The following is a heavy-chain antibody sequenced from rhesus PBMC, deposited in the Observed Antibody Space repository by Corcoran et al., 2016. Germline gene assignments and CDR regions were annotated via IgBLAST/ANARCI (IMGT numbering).Heavy chain of an antibody. CDR1: GYTFTSYY. CDR2: ISPYNGNK. D-gene: IGHD6-31*01. V-gene: IGHV1-180*01. CDR3: TRSIAAAGPLDS. J-gene: IGHJ6*01. Sequence: QVQLVQSGAEIKQPGASVKLSCKASGYTFTSYYMHWVRHAPGQGLEWIGLISPYNGNKGYAQNFQGRVTITTDTSTSTGYMVLSSLRSEDTAVYYCTRSIAAAGPLDSWGQGVVVTVSS.